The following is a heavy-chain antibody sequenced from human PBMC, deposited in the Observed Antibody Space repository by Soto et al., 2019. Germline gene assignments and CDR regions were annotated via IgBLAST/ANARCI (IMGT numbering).Heavy chain of an antibody. CDR3: ARERSAAGTGWFDP. D-gene: IGHD6-13*01. V-gene: IGHV1-8*01. J-gene: IGHJ5*02. CDR1: GYTFTSYD. CDR2: MNPNSGNT. Sequence: QVPLVQSGAEVKKPGASVKVSCKASGYTFTSYDINCVRQATGQGLEWMGWMNPNSGNTGYAQKFQGRVTMPRNTSLSTAYMELCSLRSEDTAVYYCARERSAAGTGWFDPWGQGTLVTVSS.